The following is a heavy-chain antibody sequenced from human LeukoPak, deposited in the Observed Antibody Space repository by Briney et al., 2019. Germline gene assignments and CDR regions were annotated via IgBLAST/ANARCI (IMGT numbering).Heavy chain of an antibody. J-gene: IGHJ5*02. CDR1: GGSISSYY. CDR2: IYYSGST. CDR3: ARSLGSAAGMFPDWFDP. Sequence: SETLSLTCTVSGGSISSYYWSWLRQPPGKGLEWVGYIYYSGSTNYNPSLKSRVTISVDTSKNQFSLKLSSVTAADTAVYYCARSLGSAAGMFPDWFDPWGQGTLVTVSS. D-gene: IGHD6-13*01. V-gene: IGHV4-59*01.